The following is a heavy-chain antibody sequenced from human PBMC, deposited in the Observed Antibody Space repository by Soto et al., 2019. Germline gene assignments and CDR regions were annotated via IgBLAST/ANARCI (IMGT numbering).Heavy chain of an antibody. CDR1: GFIFNTYD. J-gene: IGHJ6*02. CDR3: ARMATQYRSGGSCYSRVVFSPGEYYYYYGMDV. V-gene: IGHV3-21*01. CDR2: ISSSSSYI. D-gene: IGHD2-15*01. Sequence: GGSLRLSCAASGFIFNTYDMNWARQAPGKGLEWVSSISSSSSYIYYADSVKGRFTISRDNAKNSLYLQMNSLRAEDTAVYYCARMATQYRSGGSCYSRVVFSPGEYYYYYGMDVWGQGTTVTVSS.